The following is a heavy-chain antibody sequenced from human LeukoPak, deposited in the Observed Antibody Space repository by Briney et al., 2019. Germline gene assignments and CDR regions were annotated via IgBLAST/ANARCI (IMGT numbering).Heavy chain of an antibody. CDR2: ISSSSSYI. V-gene: IGHV3-21*01. CDR3: ARGVEMATVRNYFDC. D-gene: IGHD5-24*01. Sequence: GGSLRLSCAASTFSFSSYNMNWVRQAPGKGLEWVSSISSSSSYIYYADSVKGRFTISRDNAKNSLYLQMNSLRAEDTAVYYCARGVEMATVRNYFDCWGQGTLVTVSS. CDR1: TFSFSSYN. J-gene: IGHJ4*02.